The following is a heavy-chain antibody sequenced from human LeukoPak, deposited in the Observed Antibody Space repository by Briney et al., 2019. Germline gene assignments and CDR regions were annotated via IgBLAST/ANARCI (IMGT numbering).Heavy chain of an antibody. V-gene: IGHV3-23*01. CDR2: ISGSGGTA. J-gene: IGHJ4*02. CDR3: ARDDGYSYGY. CDR1: GFTFSIYA. Sequence: GGSLRLSCAASGFTFSIYAMSWVRQAPGKGLEWVSAISGSGGTAYYADSVKGRFTISRDNSRNTLYLQMNSLRAEDTAVYCCARDDGYSYGYWGQGTLVTVSS. D-gene: IGHD5-18*01.